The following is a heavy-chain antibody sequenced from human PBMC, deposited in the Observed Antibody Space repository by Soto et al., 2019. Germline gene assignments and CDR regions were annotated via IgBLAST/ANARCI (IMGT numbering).Heavy chain of an antibody. V-gene: IGHV3-23*01. Sequence: ESGGGLVQPGGSLRLSCAASGFTFSSYAMSWVRQAPGKGLEWVSVITGSGSTTYYADSVKGRFTISRDNSKNTLYLQMNSLRADDTAVYYCARRGGALGYWGQGTLVTVSS. CDR3: ARRGGALGY. D-gene: IGHD3-16*01. J-gene: IGHJ4*02. CDR2: ITGSGSTT. CDR1: GFTFSSYA.